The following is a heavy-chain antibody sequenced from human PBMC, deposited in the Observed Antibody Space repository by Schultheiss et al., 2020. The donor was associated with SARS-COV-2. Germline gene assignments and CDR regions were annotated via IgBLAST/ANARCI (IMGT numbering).Heavy chain of an antibody. CDR3: ARRQLWFGGYGMDV. CDR2: IYYSGST. Sequence: GSLRLSCTVSGGSISSGGYYWSWIRQHPGKGLEWIGSIYYSGSTNYNPSLKSRVTISVDTSKNQFSLKLSSVTAADTAVYYCARRQLWFGGYGMDVWGQGTTVTVSS. D-gene: IGHD3-10*01. CDR1: GGSISSGGYY. J-gene: IGHJ6*02. V-gene: IGHV4-61*08.